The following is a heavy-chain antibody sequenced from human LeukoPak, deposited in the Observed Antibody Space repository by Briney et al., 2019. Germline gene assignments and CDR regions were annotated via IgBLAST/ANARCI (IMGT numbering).Heavy chain of an antibody. CDR2: ISYDGSNK. Sequence: GGSLRLSCAASGFTFSSYGMHWVRQAPGKGLEWVAVISYDGSNKYYADSVKGRFTISRDNSKNTLYLQMNSLRAEDTAVYYCAKDPHKPYGDLYYYYYMDVWGKGTTVTVSS. V-gene: IGHV3-30*18. CDR3: AKDPHKPYGDLYYYYYMDV. J-gene: IGHJ6*03. CDR1: GFTFSSYG. D-gene: IGHD4-17*01.